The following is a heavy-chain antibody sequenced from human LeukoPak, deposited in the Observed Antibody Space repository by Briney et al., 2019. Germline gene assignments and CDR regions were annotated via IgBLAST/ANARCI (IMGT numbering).Heavy chain of an antibody. CDR3: AREGSYCVGGDCYSFDF. CDR1: GYKFISHY. D-gene: IGHD2-21*02. Sequence: ASVRVSCKASGYKFISHYLQWVRQAPGLGPEWMGWMHSGNGNTRYAKKFEGRVTMTRDTSTSTAYMDLSSLTSDDTAVYYCAREGSYCVGGDCYSFDFWGQGTLVTVSS. V-gene: IGHV1-2*02. CDR2: MHSGNGNT. J-gene: IGHJ4*02.